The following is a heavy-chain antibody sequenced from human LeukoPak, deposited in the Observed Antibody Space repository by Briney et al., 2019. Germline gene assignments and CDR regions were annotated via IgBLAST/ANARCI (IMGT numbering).Heavy chain of an antibody. CDR3: ARDPRTIFGVVVVRMDV. CDR1: GGTFSSYA. J-gene: IGHJ6*02. Sequence: SVKVSCKASGGTFSSYAISWVRQAPGQGLEWMGRIIPILGIANYAQKFQGRVTITADKSTSTAYMELSSLRSEDTAVYYCARDPRTIFGVVVVRMDVWGQGTTVTVSS. V-gene: IGHV1-69*04. D-gene: IGHD3-3*01. CDR2: IIPILGIA.